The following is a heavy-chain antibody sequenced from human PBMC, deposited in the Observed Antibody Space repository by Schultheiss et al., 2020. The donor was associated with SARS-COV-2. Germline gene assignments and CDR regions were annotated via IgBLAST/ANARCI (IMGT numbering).Heavy chain of an antibody. Sequence: GGSLRLSCAASGFTFSSYWMHWVRQAPGKGLVWVSAISGSGGSTYYADSVKGRFTISRDNSKNTLYLQMNSLRAEDTAVYYCARDAPIELAIAAAGTYYYGMDVWGQGTTVTVSS. V-gene: IGHV3-23*01. CDR1: GFTFSSYW. CDR2: ISGSGGST. D-gene: IGHD6-13*01. J-gene: IGHJ6*02. CDR3: ARDAPIELAIAAAGTYYYGMDV.